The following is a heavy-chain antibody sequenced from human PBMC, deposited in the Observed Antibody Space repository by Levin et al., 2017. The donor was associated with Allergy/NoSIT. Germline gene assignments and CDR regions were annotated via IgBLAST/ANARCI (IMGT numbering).Heavy chain of an antibody. J-gene: IGHJ6*03. CDR1: GFTFSSYG. Sequence: GESLKISCAASGFTFSSYGMHWVRQAPGKGLEWVAVISYDGSNKYYADSVKGRFTISRDNSKNTLYLQMNSLRAEDTAVYYCPRGYYYMDVWGKGTTVTVSS. V-gene: IGHV3-30*03. CDR3: PRGYYYMDV. CDR2: ISYDGSNK.